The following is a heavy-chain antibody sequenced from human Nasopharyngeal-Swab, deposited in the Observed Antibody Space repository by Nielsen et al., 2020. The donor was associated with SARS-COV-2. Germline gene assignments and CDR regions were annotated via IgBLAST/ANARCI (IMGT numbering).Heavy chain of an antibody. CDR3: ARDPRLSFSGYDEEDAFDI. CDR1: GFTLSSYA. J-gene: IGHJ3*02. D-gene: IGHD5-12*01. Sequence: GESLKISCAASGFTLSSYAMSWVRQAPGKGLEWVSAISGSGGSTYYADSVKGRFTISRDNSKNSLYLQMNSLRAEDTAVYYCARDPRLSFSGYDEEDAFDIWGQGTMVTVSS. CDR2: ISGSGGST. V-gene: IGHV3-23*01.